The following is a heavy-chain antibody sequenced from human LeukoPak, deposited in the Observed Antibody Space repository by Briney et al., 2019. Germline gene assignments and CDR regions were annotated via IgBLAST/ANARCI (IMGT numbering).Heavy chain of an antibody. V-gene: IGHV3-21*01. CDR1: GFTFSSYR. Sequence: GGSLRLSCAASGFTFSSYRMNWIRKAPGKGLEWVSSISSSTSYIYYADSVKGRFTISKDNAKNSLYLQMNSLRAEDTAVYYCARAGGSTVSHSDYWGQGTLVTVSS. CDR2: ISSSTSYI. D-gene: IGHD4-17*01. J-gene: IGHJ4*02. CDR3: ARAGGSTVSHSDY.